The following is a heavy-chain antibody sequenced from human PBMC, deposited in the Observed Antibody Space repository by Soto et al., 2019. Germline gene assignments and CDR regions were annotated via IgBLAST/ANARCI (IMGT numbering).Heavy chain of an antibody. D-gene: IGHD3-10*01. CDR2: IYYSGSA. CDR3: ARGMVRGVTGYYYGMDV. J-gene: IGHJ6*02. V-gene: IGHV4-59*01. Sequence: SETLSLTCTVSGGSISSYYWSWIRQPPGKGLEWIGYIYYSGSANYNPSLKSRVTISVDTSKNPFSLKLSSVTAADTAVFYCARGMVRGVTGYYYGMDVWSQGTTVTVSS. CDR1: GGSISSYY.